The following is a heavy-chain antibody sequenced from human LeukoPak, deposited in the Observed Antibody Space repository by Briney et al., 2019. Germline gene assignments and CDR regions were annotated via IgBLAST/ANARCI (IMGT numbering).Heavy chain of an antibody. CDR2: MYYDGSS. CDR3: ARLLYQGPYYYYYYMDV. Sequence: SETLSLACTVSGDSINSGTFYWGWIRQPPGKGLEWIGSMYYDGSSYYNPSLKSRVTTSVDTSKNQFSLKLSSVTAADTAVYYCARLLYQGPYYYYYYMDVWGKGTTVTVSS. D-gene: IGHD2-15*01. J-gene: IGHJ6*03. CDR1: GDSINSGTFY. V-gene: IGHV4-39*01.